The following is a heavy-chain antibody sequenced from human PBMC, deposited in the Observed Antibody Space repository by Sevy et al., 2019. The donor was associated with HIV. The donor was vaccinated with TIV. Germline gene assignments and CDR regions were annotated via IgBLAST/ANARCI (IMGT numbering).Heavy chain of an antibody. Sequence: GGSLRLSYAASGFTFSSYGMHWVRQAPGKGLEWVAVIWNDGSNQYYADSVEGRFTVSRDNSTNTLYLQMNSLRAEDTAVYYCARAPGYCTSTNCYDWFDPWGHGTLVTVSS. CDR3: ARAPGYCTSTNCYDWFDP. D-gene: IGHD2-2*01. CDR1: GFTFSSYG. CDR2: IWNDGSNQ. J-gene: IGHJ5*02. V-gene: IGHV3-33*01.